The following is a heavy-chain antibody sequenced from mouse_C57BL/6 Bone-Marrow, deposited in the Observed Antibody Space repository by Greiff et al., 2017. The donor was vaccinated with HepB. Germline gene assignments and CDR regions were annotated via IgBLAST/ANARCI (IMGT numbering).Heavy chain of an antibody. V-gene: IGHV1-15*01. J-gene: IGHJ1*03. CDR3: ASFRPCYGSSHGYFEV. Sequence: QVQLKQSGAELVRPGASVTLSCKASGYTFTDYEMHWVKQTPVHGLEWIGAIDSDTGGTAYNQKFKGKVILSADKSSSTAYMELRSLTSEDSAVYYCASFRPCYGSSHGYFEVWGTGTTDTGYS. D-gene: IGHD1-1*01. CDR1: GYTFTDYE. CDR2: IDSDTGGT.